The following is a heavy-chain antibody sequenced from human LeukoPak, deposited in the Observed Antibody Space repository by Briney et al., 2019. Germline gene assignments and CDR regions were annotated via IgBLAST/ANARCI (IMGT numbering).Heavy chain of an antibody. CDR3: AKDGSYGSGSYIDY. V-gene: IGHV3-53*01. CDR2: IYSDNT. D-gene: IGHD3-10*01. CDR1: GFTVSSNS. Sequence: GGSLRLSCTVSGFTVSSNSMSWVRQAPGKGLEWVSFIYSDNTHYADSVKGRFTISRDDSKNTLYLQMNSLRAEDTAVYYCAKDGSYGSGSYIDYWGQGTLVTVSS. J-gene: IGHJ4*02.